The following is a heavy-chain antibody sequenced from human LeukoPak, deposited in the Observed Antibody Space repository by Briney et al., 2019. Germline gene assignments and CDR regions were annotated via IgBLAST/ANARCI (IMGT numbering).Heavy chain of an antibody. J-gene: IGHJ3*02. Sequence: GGSLRLSCAASGFTFSSYAMSWVRQAPGKGLEWVSAISGSGGSTYYADSVKGRFTISRDNSKNTLYLQMNSLRAEDTAVYYCARDLPHYYDSSGYNAFDIWGQGTMVTVSS. D-gene: IGHD3-22*01. CDR1: GFTFSSYA. CDR3: ARDLPHYYDSSGYNAFDI. CDR2: ISGSGGST. V-gene: IGHV3-23*01.